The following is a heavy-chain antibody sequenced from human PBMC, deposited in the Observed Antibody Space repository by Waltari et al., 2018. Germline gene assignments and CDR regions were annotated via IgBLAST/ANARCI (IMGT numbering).Heavy chain of an antibody. J-gene: IGHJ3*02. Sequence: QVQLVQSGAEVKRPGASVKVSCKASGYTFTAYYIHRVRQAPGQGLEWMGRINPSSGGTNYAQKFQGRVTMTRDTSISTAYMELSSLRSDDTAVFYCASDPTRENDAFDIWGQGTMVTVSS. CDR1: GYTFTAYY. CDR3: ASDPTRENDAFDI. CDR2: INPSSGGT. V-gene: IGHV1-2*06. D-gene: IGHD4-4*01.